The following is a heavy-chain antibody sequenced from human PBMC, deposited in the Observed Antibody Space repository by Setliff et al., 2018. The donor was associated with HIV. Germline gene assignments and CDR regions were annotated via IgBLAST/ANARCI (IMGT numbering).Heavy chain of an antibody. D-gene: IGHD4-17*01. Sequence: NPSETLSLTCTASGGSISSYYWSWIRQPPGKGLEWIGYIYYSGSTNYNPSLKSRVTISVDTSKNQFSLKLSSVTAADTAVYYCARRGKDDYGESYSLKMVYFDYWGQGTLVTVSS. CDR2: IYYSGST. J-gene: IGHJ4*02. CDR1: GGSISSYY. V-gene: IGHV4-59*08. CDR3: ARRGKDDYGESYSLKMVYFDY.